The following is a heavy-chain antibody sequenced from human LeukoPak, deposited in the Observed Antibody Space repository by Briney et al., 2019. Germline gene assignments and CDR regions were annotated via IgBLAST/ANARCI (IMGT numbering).Heavy chain of an antibody. J-gene: IGHJ4*02. CDR1: GFTFSSSA. CDR3: AKHSHSGSYYRYCDY. CDR2: ISGSGTST. D-gene: IGHD1-26*01. V-gene: IGHV3-23*01. Sequence: GGSLRLSCAAAGFTFSSSAMSWVRQAPGKGLEWVSAISGSGTSTYYADSVNGRFTISSDNSKSTLYLQMNSLRAEDAAVYYCAKHSHSGSYYRYCDYWGQGTLVTVSS.